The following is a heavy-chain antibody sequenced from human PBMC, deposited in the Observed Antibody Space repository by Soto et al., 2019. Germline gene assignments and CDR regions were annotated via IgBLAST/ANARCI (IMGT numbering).Heavy chain of an antibody. CDR1: GFTFSGSA. CDR2: IRSKANSYAT. Sequence: EVQLVESGGGLVQPGGSLKLSCAASGFTFSGSAMHWVRQASGNGLEWVGRIRSKANSYATAYAASVKGRFTISRDDSKTTAYLQMNSLKTEDTAVYYCTRRSTNGRFYGMDVSAQGTTVTLSS. D-gene: IGHD2-15*01. J-gene: IGHJ6*02. CDR3: TRRSTNGRFYGMDV. V-gene: IGHV3-73*02.